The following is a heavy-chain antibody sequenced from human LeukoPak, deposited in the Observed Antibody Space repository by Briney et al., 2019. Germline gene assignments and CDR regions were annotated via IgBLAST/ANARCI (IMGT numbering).Heavy chain of an antibody. D-gene: IGHD1-26*01. Sequence: GGSLRLSCAGSGFTFSRDAMNWVRQAPGKGLEWVSSINSRSTHTAYADSVKGRFTISRDNGNNSVFLQMNSLGVDDTAIYFCARGGGSYSYWGQGVWVTVSS. V-gene: IGHV3-21*01. CDR3: ARGGGSYSY. J-gene: IGHJ4*02. CDR2: INSRSTHT. CDR1: GFTFSRDA.